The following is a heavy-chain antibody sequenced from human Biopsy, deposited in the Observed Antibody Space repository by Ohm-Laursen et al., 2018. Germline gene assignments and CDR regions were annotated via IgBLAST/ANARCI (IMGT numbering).Heavy chain of an antibody. D-gene: IGHD2-15*01. CDR3: GNEVHGRDY. V-gene: IGHV4-34*08. Sequence: SETLSLTCAVFGKTFSDYQWSWIRQPPGKGLEWIGQINQAGTTNYNPSLESRVSISADASKHEFSLRLTSVTAADTAVYLCGNEVHGRDYWGLGAQVTVSS. CDR2: INQAGTT. CDR1: GKTFSDYQ. J-gene: IGHJ4*02.